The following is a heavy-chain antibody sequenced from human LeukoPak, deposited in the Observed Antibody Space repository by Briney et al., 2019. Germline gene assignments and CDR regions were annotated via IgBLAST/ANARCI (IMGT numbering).Heavy chain of an antibody. J-gene: IGHJ4*02. CDR1: GYKFTGYY. CDR2: INPNSGDS. CDR3: AREIGGILVFDY. Sequence: ASVKVSCKASGYKFTGYYMHWVRQAPGQGLEWMGWINPNSGDSHHAQKFQGRVTMTRDTSISTAYMELSRLRSDDAAVYYCAREIGGILVFDYWGQGTLVTVSS. D-gene: IGHD5-18*01. V-gene: IGHV1-2*02.